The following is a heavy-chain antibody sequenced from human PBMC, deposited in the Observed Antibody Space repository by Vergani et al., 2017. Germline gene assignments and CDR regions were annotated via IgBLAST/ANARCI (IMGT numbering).Heavy chain of an antibody. V-gene: IGHV5-51*01. D-gene: IGHD6-19*01. CDR1: GYSFTSYW. CDR3: ARATSHGYSSGWYPPAVYFDY. Sequence: EVQLVQSGAEVKKPGESLKISCKGSGYSFTSYWIGWVRQMPGKGLEWMGIIYPGDSDTRYSPSFQGQVTISADKSISTAYLQWSSLKASDTAVYYCARATSHGYSSGWYPPAVYFDYWGQGTLVTVSS. CDR2: IYPGDSDT. J-gene: IGHJ4*02.